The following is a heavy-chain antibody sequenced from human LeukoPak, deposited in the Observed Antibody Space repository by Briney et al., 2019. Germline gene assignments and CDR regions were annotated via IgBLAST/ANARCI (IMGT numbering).Heavy chain of an antibody. Sequence: SETLSLTCAVYGGSFSGYYWSWIRQPAGKGLEWIGEINHSGSTNYNPSLKSRVTISVDTSKNQFSLKLSSVTAADTAVYYCADRGEQQLVTGGYWGQGTLVTVSS. J-gene: IGHJ4*02. V-gene: IGHV4-34*01. D-gene: IGHD6-13*01. CDR1: GGSFSGYY. CDR2: INHSGST. CDR3: ADRGEQQLVTGGY.